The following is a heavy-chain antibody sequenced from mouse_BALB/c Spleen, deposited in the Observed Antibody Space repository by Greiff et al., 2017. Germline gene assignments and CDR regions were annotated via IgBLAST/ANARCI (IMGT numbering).Heavy chain of an antibody. CDR1: GYSITSGYY. V-gene: IGHV3-6*02. Sequence: EVHLVESGPGLVKPSQSLSLTCSVTGYSITSGYYWNWIRQFPGNKLEWMGYISYDGSNNYNPSLKNRISITRDTSKNQFFLKLNSVTTEDTATYYCASSMITTAWFAYWGQGTLVTVSA. J-gene: IGHJ3*01. D-gene: IGHD2-4*01. CDR3: ASSMITTAWFAY. CDR2: ISYDGSN.